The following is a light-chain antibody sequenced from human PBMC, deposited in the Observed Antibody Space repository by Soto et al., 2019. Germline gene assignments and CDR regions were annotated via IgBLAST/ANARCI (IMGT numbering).Light chain of an antibody. CDR3: QQYNNWLRT. V-gene: IGKV3-15*01. Sequence: IVVTHSPVTLSLSPGERATPSCRASQSVSSNLAWYQQKPGQAPRLLIYGASTRATGIPARFSGSGSGTEFTLTISSLQSEDFAVYYCQQYNNWLRTFGQGTKVDIK. CDR1: QSVSSN. CDR2: GAS. J-gene: IGKJ1*01.